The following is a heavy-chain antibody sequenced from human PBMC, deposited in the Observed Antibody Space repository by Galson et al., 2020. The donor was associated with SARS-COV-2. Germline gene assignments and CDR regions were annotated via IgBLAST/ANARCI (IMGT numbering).Heavy chain of an antibody. CDR1: GGSISSGGYY. Sequence: SETLSLTCTVSGGSISSGGYYWSWIRQHPGKGLEWIGKNYYNGSTYYNPSLKSRVTISVDTSKNQFSLKLSSVTATDTAVYYCARAPNFTIFGVVTYFDYWGQGTLVTVSS. V-gene: IGHV4-31*03. D-gene: IGHD3-3*01. CDR3: ARAPNFTIFGVVTYFDY. CDR2: NYYNGST. J-gene: IGHJ4*02.